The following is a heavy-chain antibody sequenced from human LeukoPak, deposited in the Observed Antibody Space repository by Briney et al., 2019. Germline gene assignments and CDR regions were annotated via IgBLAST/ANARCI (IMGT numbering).Heavy chain of an antibody. V-gene: IGHV3-30*04. CDR2: ISYDGSNK. Sequence: PGGSLRLSCAASGFTFSSYAMHWVRQAPGKGLEWVAVISYDGSNKYYADSVKGRFTISRDNSKNTLYLQMNSLRAEDTAVYYCASGGVGGVITFGGVIVQPDYWGQGTLVTVSS. D-gene: IGHD3-16*02. J-gene: IGHJ4*02. CDR1: GFTFSSYA. CDR3: ASGGVGGVITFGGVIVQPDY.